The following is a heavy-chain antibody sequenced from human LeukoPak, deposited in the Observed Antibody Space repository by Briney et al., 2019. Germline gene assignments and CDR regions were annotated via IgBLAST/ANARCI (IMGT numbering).Heavy chain of an antibody. CDR1: GFTFSNYW. CDR2: INSDGINT. V-gene: IGHV3-74*01. Sequence: GGSLRLSCVASGFTFSNYWMHWVRQAPGKGLVWVSRINSDGINTSYADSVKGRFTISRDNAKNTLDLQMNSLRAEDTAVYYCAREDTAGLSDYWGQGTLVTVSS. CDR3: AREDTAGLSDY. J-gene: IGHJ4*02. D-gene: IGHD1-14*01.